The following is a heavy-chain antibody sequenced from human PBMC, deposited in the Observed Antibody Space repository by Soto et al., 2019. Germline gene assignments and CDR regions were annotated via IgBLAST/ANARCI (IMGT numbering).Heavy chain of an antibody. J-gene: IGHJ4*02. Sequence: GGSLSLSCAVSGFTISNYAMHWGCHAPGKGLECVSDINPNGGATYYAASVNGRFTIFRDNTKNSLSLQMGSLKAEAMAVYCCALSARDPNYVDYWGQGTLVTVSS. CDR1: GFTISNYA. CDR2: INPNGGAT. V-gene: IGHV3-64*02. CDR3: ALSARDPNYVDY.